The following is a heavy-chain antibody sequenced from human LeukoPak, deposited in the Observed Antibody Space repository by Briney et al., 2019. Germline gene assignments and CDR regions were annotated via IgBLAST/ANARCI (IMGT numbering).Heavy chain of an antibody. CDR3: ANIPTKKVSPFDY. D-gene: IGHD2-2*02. J-gene: IGHJ4*02. Sequence: GGSLRLSCAASGFTFSSYSMNWVRQAPGKGLEWVSSISSSSSYIYYADSVKGRFTISRDNSKNTLYLQMNSLRAEDTAVYYCANIPTKKVSPFDYWGQGTLVTVSS. CDR1: GFTFSSYS. V-gene: IGHV3-21*04. CDR2: ISSSSSYI.